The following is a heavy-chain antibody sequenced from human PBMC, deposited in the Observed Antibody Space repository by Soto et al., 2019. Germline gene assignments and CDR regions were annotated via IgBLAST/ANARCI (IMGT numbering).Heavy chain of an antibody. Sequence: SVLFSFKASGYTFTSYVISWLRQAPLQVLDWMVWISAYNGNTNYAQKLQGRVTMTTETSTSTAYMELRSLRSDDTAVYYCARQGYRSGWKYYYYGLEGWGQGTTVTVS. CDR1: GYTFTSYV. V-gene: IGHV1-18*01. J-gene: IGHJ6*02. D-gene: IGHD6-19*01. CDR2: ISAYNGNT. CDR3: ARQGYRSGWKYYYYGLEG.